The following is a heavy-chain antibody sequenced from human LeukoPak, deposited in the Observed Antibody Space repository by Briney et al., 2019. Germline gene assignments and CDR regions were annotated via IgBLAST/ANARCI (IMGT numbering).Heavy chain of an antibody. V-gene: IGHV3-23*01. CDR1: GFTVSTLA. J-gene: IGHJ4*02. Sequence: GGSLRLSCAVSGFTVSTLAMSWDRQAARKVMEWVSAISGSVGSTFDADSVKGRFTISRDNSKNTLFLQMNSLRAEDTAIYYCARGVDVWGSYRQYYFDYWGQGTLVTVSS. D-gene: IGHD3-16*02. CDR2: ISGSVGST. CDR3: ARGVDVWGSYRQYYFDY.